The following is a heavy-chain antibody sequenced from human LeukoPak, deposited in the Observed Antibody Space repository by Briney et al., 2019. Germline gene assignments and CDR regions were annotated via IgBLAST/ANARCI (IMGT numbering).Heavy chain of an antibody. J-gene: IGHJ6*02. Sequence: GGSLRLSCAASGFTFSTYVMTWVRQAPGMGLEWVSAILGSGGGTYYTDSVKGRFTISRDNSKNTLYLQMNSLRAEDTAVYYCATTPGAYYYYHMDVWGQGTTVTVSS. CDR2: ILGSGGGT. V-gene: IGHV3-23*01. D-gene: IGHD3-10*01. CDR3: ATTPGAYYYYHMDV. CDR1: GFTFSTYV.